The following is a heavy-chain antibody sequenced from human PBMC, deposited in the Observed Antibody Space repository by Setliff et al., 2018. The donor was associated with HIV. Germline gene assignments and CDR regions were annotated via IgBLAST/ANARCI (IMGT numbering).Heavy chain of an antibody. Sequence: SETLSLTCAVYGGSFSAYYWSWIRQPPGKGLEWIGEINHSGSTYSDSTNYNPSLKSRVTISLDTSKNQFSLKLRSVTAADAAVYYCASRYSSLGHFQHWGQGTLVTVS. CDR1: GGSFSAYY. D-gene: IGHD6-13*01. CDR2: INHSGST. J-gene: IGHJ1*01. V-gene: IGHV4-34*01. CDR3: ASRYSSLGHFQH.